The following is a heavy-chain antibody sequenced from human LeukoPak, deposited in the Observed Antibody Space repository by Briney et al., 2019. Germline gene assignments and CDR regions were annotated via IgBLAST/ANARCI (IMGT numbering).Heavy chain of an antibody. J-gene: IGHJ4*02. CDR1: GYSFTSYW. V-gene: IGHV5-51*01. CDR3: ARHTGSDSGGWQIDY. D-gene: IGHD6-19*01. Sequence: GESLKISCKGSGYSFTSYWIGWVRQMPGKGLEWMGIIYPGDSDTRYSPSLQGQVTISADKSISTAYMQWSSLKASDTAIYYCARHTGSDSGGWQIDYWGQGTLVTVSS. CDR2: IYPGDSDT.